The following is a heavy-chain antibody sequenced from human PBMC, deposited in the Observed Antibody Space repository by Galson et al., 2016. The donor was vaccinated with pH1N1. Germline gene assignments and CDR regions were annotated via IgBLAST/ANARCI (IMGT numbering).Heavy chain of an antibody. D-gene: IGHD4-17*01. CDR3: ARWDYGDYVGWFDP. CDR2: INPIFGTA. Sequence: SVKVSCKASGGTFSSYGISWVRQAPGQGLEWMGRINPIFGTANNAQKFQGRVTITADESTTTAYMELSSLRYEDTAVYYCARWDYGDYVGWFDPWGQGTLVTVSS. V-gene: IGHV1-69*13. J-gene: IGHJ5*02. CDR1: GGTFSSYG.